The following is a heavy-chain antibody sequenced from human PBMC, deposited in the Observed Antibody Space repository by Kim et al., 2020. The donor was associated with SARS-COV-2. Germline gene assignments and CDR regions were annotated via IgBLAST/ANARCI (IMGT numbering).Heavy chain of an antibody. Sequence: GGSLRLSCAASGFTFSSYAMSWVRQAPGKGLEWVSAISGSGGSTYYADSVKGRFTISRDNSKNTLYLQMNSLRAEDTAVYYRARDPEELLGFDYWGQGTLVTVSS. J-gene: IGHJ4*02. D-gene: IGHD1-26*01. CDR1: GFTFSSYA. CDR3: ARDPEELLGFDY. V-gene: IGHV3-23*01. CDR2: ISGSGGST.